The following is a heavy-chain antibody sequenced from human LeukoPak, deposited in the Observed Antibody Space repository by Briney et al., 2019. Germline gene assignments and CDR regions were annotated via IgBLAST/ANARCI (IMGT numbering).Heavy chain of an antibody. J-gene: IGHJ4*02. Sequence: GASVKVSXKASGYTFTSYGISWVRQAPGQGLEWMGWISAYNGNTNYAQKLQGRVTMTTDTSTSTAYMELRSLGSDDTAVYYCARDLCPYYDILTGYYVYWGQGTLVTVSS. V-gene: IGHV1-18*01. CDR2: ISAYNGNT. CDR1: GYTFTSYG. D-gene: IGHD3-9*01. CDR3: ARDLCPYYDILTGYYVY.